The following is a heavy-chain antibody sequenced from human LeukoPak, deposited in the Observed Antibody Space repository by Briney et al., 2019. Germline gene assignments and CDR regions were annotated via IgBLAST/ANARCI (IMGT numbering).Heavy chain of an antibody. V-gene: IGHV1-18*01. J-gene: IGHJ5*02. CDR2: RNAYNSDT. CDR3: AGGNSGHNWFDP. Sequence: ALVKVSCKASGYTFTAYGITWVRQAPGQGLEWMGWRNAYNSDTNQAQKFQGRVTKTTDTSTSTAYMELRSLRSDDTAVYYCAGGNSGHNWFDPWGQGTPVTVSS. CDR1: GYTFTAYG. D-gene: IGHD4-23*01.